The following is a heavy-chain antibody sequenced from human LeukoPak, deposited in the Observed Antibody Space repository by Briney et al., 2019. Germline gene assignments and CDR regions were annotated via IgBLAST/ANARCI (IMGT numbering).Heavy chain of an antibody. CDR2: FEPEDGET. V-gene: IGHV1-24*01. J-gene: IGHJ3*02. CDR3: ATPCFGDAFDI. Sequence: GASVKVSCKVSGYTLTELSMHWVRQAPGKGPEWMGGFEPEDGETIYAQKFQGRVTMTEDTSTDTAYMELSSLRSEDTAVYYCATPCFGDAFDIWGQGTMVTVSS. D-gene: IGHD3-10*01. CDR1: GYTLTELS.